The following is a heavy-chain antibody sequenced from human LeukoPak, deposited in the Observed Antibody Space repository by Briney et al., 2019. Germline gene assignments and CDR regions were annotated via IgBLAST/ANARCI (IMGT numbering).Heavy chain of an antibody. V-gene: IGHV4-30-4*01. CDR3: PGGGVYYDF. J-gene: IGHJ3*01. Sequence: SETLSLTCTVSGGSISSGDYYWSWIRQPPGKGLEWIGYIYYSGSTYYNPSLKSRVTISVDTSKNQFSLKLSSVTAADPAVYYGPGGGVYYDFGGKGKMAPVS. D-gene: IGHD3-16*01. CDR2: IYYSGST. CDR1: GGSISSGDYY.